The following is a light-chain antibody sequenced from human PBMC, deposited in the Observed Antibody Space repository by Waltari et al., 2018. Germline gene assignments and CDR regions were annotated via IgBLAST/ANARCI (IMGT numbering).Light chain of an antibody. CDR1: NLGDKY. CDR3: QAWDSSTVV. J-gene: IGLJ2*01. Sequence: SYELTQPPSVSVSPGQTASITCSGDNLGDKYACWYPQKPGQSPVLVIYQDTKRPSGVPERFSGSNSGNTATLTISGTQAMDEADYYCQAWDSSTVVFGGGTKLTVL. V-gene: IGLV3-1*01. CDR2: QDT.